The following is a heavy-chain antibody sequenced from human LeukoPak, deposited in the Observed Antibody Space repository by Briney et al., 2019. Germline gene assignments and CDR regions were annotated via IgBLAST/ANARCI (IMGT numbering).Heavy chain of an antibody. CDR2: INHSGST. Sequence: SETLSLTCAVYGGSFSGYYWSWIRHPPGKGLEWIGEINHSGSTNYNPSLKSRVTISVDTSKNQFSLKLSSVTAADTAVYYCARGYPLFPFDYWGQGTLVTVSS. D-gene: IGHD2/OR15-2a*01. CDR3: ARGYPLFPFDY. CDR1: GGSFSGYY. J-gene: IGHJ4*02. V-gene: IGHV4-34*01.